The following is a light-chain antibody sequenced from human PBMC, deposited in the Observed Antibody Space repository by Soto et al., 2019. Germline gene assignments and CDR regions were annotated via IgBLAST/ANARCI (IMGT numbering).Light chain of an antibody. Sequence: QTVVTQEPSFSVSPGRTVTLTCGLNSGSVSTNYYPSWYQQTPGQAPRTLIYDTNTRSSGVPDRFSGSILGNKAALTITGAQADDESDYYCVLYMGSGISVFGGGTKLTVL. CDR1: SGSVSTNYY. J-gene: IGLJ3*02. CDR3: VLYMGSGISV. V-gene: IGLV8-61*01. CDR2: DTN.